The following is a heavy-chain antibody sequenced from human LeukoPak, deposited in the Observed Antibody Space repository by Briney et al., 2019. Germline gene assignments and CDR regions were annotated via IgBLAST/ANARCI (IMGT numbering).Heavy chain of an antibody. CDR2: IYTSGGT. Sequence: SETLSLTCTVSGDSVSSYYWSWIRQPPGKGLEWIGYIYTSGGTNYIPSLKGRVTISIDTSKNQFSLKLSSVTAADSAVYYCARLTRLSTSPDRYYLDYWGQGTLVTVSS. V-gene: IGHV4-4*09. D-gene: IGHD6-6*01. CDR3: ARLTRLSTSPDRYYLDY. CDR1: GDSVSSYY. J-gene: IGHJ4*02.